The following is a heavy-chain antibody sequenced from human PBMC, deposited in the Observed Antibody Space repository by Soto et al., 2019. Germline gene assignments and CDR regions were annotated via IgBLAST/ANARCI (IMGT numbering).Heavy chain of an antibody. CDR3: TTSKLELVVHYYYYGMDV. V-gene: IGHV3-15*01. J-gene: IGHJ6*02. D-gene: IGHD1-7*01. CDR1: GFTFSNAW. CDR2: IKSKTDGGTT. Sequence: PGGSLRLSCAASGFTFSNAWMSWVRQAPGKGLEWVGRIKSKTDGGTTDYAAPVKGRFTISRNDSKNTLYLQMNSLKTEDTAVYYCTTSKLELVVHYYYYGMDVWGQGTSFTVSS.